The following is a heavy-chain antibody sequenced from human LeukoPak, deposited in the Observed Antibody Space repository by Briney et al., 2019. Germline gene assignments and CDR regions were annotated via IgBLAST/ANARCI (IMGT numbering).Heavy chain of an antibody. J-gene: IGHJ3*01. CDR3: ARYDPRGGVA. Sequence: PSETLSLTCTVSGGSISSSSYYWGWIRQPPGKGLEWIGSIYYSGSTYYNPSLKSRVTISVDTSKNQFSLKLSSVTAADTAVYYCARYDPRGGVAWGQGTMVTVSS. CDR1: GGSISSSSYY. V-gene: IGHV4-39*07. D-gene: IGHD3-16*01. CDR2: IYYSGST.